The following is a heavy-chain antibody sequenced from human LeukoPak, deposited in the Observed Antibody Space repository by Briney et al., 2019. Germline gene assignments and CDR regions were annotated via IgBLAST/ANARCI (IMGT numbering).Heavy chain of an antibody. CDR1: GESINPYY. J-gene: IGHJ6*03. V-gene: IGHV4-4*07. Sequence: PSETLSLTCTVSGESINPYYWNWIRQPAGKGLEWIGHIYKSGSTNYNPSLKSRVTMSLDTFKNQFSLKLRSVTAADTAVYFCARSFLDYMDVWGKGTTVTVSS. D-gene: IGHD2/OR15-2a*01. CDR3: ARSFLDYMDV. CDR2: IYKSGST.